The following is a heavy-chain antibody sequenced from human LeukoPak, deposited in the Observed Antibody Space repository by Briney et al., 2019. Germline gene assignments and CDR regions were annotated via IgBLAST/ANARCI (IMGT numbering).Heavy chain of an antibody. CDR1: GYSGIELS. V-gene: IGHV1-24*01. CDR2: FDPEGGET. Sequence: ASVKVSCKLSGYSGIELSMHWVRQAPGKGLEWMGGFDPEGGETKYAQKFQGRVTMTEDTSTDTAYMELSRLTSEDTAVYYCATHTISGVVTYASLIWGRGTLVTVSS. CDR3: ATHTISGVVTYASLI. D-gene: IGHD3-3*01. J-gene: IGHJ3*02.